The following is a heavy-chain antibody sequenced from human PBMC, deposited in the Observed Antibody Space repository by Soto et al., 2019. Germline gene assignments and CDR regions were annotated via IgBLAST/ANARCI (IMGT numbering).Heavy chain of an antibody. Sequence: GGSLRLSSAASGFTFTKAWMTWVRQAPGKGLEWVGRIKNKADGGTTDYAAPVKGRFTISRDDSRNTLYLQMNSLLTEDTAVYYCTTGRANYYDNSGYPETVWGQGTLVTVSS. CDR2: IKNKADGGTT. CDR1: GFTFTKAW. D-gene: IGHD3-22*01. CDR3: TTGRANYYDNSGYPETV. J-gene: IGHJ4*02. V-gene: IGHV3-15*01.